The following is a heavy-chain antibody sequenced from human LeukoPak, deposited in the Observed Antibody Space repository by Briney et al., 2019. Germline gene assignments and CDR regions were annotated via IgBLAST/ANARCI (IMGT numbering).Heavy chain of an antibody. J-gene: IGHJ6*04. CDR3: VKSREYGGRTTVLGVVDV. Sequence: PGGSLRLSCAASGFTFSNYAMSWVRQAPGKGLEWVSGISGSGGSTYYADSVKGRFTISRDNSKNTLYLQLNSQRAEDAAVYYCVKSREYGGRTTVLGVVDVWGKGTTVTVSS. V-gene: IGHV3-23*01. D-gene: IGHD2/OR15-2a*01. CDR2: ISGSGGST. CDR1: GFTFSNYA.